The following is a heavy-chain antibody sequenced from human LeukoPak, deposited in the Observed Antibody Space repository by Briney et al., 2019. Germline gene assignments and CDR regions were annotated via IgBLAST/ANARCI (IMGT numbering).Heavy chain of an antibody. V-gene: IGHV3-20*04. J-gene: IGHJ4*02. Sequence: GGSLRLSCAASGFTFDDYGMSWVRQAPGKGLEWVSGINWNGGSTGYADSVKGRFTISRDNAKNSLYLQMNSLRAEDTALYYCARDNDSRDPPHFDYWGQGTLVTVSS. CDR1: GFTFDDYG. D-gene: IGHD3-16*01. CDR3: ARDNDSRDPPHFDY. CDR2: INWNGGST.